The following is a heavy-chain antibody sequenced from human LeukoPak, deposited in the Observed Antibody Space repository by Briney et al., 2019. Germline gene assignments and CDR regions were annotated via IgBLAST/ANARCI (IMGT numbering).Heavy chain of an antibody. CDR2: INPSGGST. Sequence: ASVTVSCKASGYTFTSYYMHWVRQAPGQGLEWMGIINPSGGSTSYAQKFQGRVTMTRDTSTSTVYMELSSLRSEDTAVYYCARAPLRYYDSSGYYPTYYYGMDVWGQGTTVTVSS. CDR3: ARAPLRYYDSSGYYPTYYYGMDV. D-gene: IGHD3-22*01. V-gene: IGHV1-46*01. J-gene: IGHJ6*02. CDR1: GYTFTSYY.